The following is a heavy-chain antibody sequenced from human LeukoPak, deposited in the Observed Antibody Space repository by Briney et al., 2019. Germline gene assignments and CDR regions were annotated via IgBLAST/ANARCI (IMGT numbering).Heavy chain of an antibody. V-gene: IGHV3-64D*06. CDR2: ISSNGGST. Sequence: GGSLRLSCSASGFTFSGYAMHWVRQAPGKGLEYVSGISSNGGSTYYADSVKGRFTISRDNSKSTLHLQMSSLRAEDTAVYYCVKDSHFAMACSGGSCSFDYWGQGTLVTVSS. CDR1: GFTFSGYA. CDR3: VKDSHFAMACSGGSCSFDY. D-gene: IGHD2-15*01. J-gene: IGHJ4*02.